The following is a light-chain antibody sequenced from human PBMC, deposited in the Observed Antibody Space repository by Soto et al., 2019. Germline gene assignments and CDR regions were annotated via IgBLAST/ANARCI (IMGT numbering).Light chain of an antibody. J-gene: IGLJ2*01. Sequence: QSVLTQPASVSGSPGQSITISCTGTSTDIGGYNYVSWYQQHPGKAPKLIIYDVNYRPSGVSNRCSGSKSGNTASLTISGLQAEDEADYYCSSYTSSSTLFGGGTKLTVL. V-gene: IGLV2-14*03. CDR2: DVN. CDR1: STDIGGYNY. CDR3: SSYTSSSTL.